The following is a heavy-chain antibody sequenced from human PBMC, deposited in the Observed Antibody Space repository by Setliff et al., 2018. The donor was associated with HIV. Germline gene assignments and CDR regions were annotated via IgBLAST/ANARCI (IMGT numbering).Heavy chain of an antibody. CDR3: AKDLGRVDWFDP. Sequence: GGSLRLSCAVSGFTFSSYSMNWVRQAPGKGLEWVSYISSNSSTIYYADSVKGRFTISRDNSKNTLYLQLNSLRAEDTAVYYCAKDLGRVDWFDPWGQGTLVTVSS. D-gene: IGHD1-26*01. CDR1: GFTFSSYS. CDR2: ISSNSSTI. V-gene: IGHV3-48*01. J-gene: IGHJ5*02.